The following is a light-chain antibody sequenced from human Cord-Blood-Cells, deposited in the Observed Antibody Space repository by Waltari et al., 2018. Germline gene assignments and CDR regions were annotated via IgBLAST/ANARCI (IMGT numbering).Light chain of an antibody. V-gene: IGKV3-11*01. Sequence: EIVLTQSPATLSLSPGERATLSRRASQSVSSYLAWYQQKPGQAPRLLIYDASNRATGIPARFSGSGSGTDFTLTISRLEPEDFAVYYCQQRSNWSWTFGQGTKVELK. CDR1: QSVSSY. CDR3: QQRSNWSWT. J-gene: IGKJ1*01. CDR2: DAS.